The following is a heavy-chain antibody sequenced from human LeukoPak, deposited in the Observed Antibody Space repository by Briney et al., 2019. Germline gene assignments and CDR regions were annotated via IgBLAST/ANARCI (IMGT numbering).Heavy chain of an antibody. CDR3: AKYSVTTKVAIEYYYYMDV. D-gene: IGHD4-11*01. CDR2: IYHSGST. CDR1: GGSISSSNW. V-gene: IGHV4-4*02. Sequence: PSETLFLTCAVSGGSISSSNWWSWVRQPPGKGLEWIGEIYHSGSTNYNPSLKSRVTISVDKSKNQFSLKLSSVTAADTAVYYCAKYSVTTKVAIEYYYYMDVWGKGTTVTVSS. J-gene: IGHJ6*03.